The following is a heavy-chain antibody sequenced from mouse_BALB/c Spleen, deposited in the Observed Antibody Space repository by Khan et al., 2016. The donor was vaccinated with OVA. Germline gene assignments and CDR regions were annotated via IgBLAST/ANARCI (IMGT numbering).Heavy chain of an antibody. V-gene: IGHV14-3*02. Sequence: EVQLKQSGAELVKPGASVKLSCTASGFNIKDTYLHWVKQRPEQGLEWIGRIAPANGNTKYDPKFQGKATITADTSSNTSYLQLNSLTSEDTAFYYCAHPSYDPRDFEVWGAGTTVTVSS. CDR3: AHPSYDPRDFEV. J-gene: IGHJ1*01. D-gene: IGHD2-3*01. CDR2: IAPANGNT. CDR1: GFNIKDTY.